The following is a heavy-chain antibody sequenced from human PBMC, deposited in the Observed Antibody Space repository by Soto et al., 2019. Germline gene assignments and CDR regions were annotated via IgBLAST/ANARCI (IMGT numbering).Heavy chain of an antibody. CDR3: ARGRPLGGFDP. V-gene: IGHV1-8*01. Sequence: QVQLVQSGAEVKKPGASVKVSCKASGYTFTSYDINWVRQATGQGLEWMGWMNPNSGNTGYAQKCKGRVTMTRNTSIRTAYMELGSLRSEHTGVYYCARGRPLGGFDPWGQGTLVTVSS. CDR2: MNPNSGNT. J-gene: IGHJ5*02. CDR1: GYTFTSYD. D-gene: IGHD3-10*01.